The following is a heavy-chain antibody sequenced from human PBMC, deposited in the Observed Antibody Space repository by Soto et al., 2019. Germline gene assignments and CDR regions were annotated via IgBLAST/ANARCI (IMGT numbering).Heavy chain of an antibody. J-gene: IGHJ6*02. CDR1: RGTFSSYA. V-gene: IGHV1-69*12. CDR2: IIPIFGTA. D-gene: IGHD5-12*01. Sequence: QVQLVQSGAEVKKPGSSVKVSCKADRGTFSSYAGSWVRQAPGQGLEWMGGIIPIFGTANYAQKFQGRVTITADESTSPAYMALSSLRSEDTAVFYCAGPPRVATIFNYYCGMDVWGQGPTVTVSS. CDR3: AGPPRVATIFNYYCGMDV.